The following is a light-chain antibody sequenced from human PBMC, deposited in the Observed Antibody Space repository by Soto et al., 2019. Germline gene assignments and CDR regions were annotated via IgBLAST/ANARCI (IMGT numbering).Light chain of an antibody. V-gene: IGKV1-39*01. J-gene: IGKJ4*01. CDR3: QQIYSAPLT. Sequence: DIQMTQAPSSLFASVGDSVTITCRASQTITTYLNWYRQKPGKAPKRLIYAASSLQSGVPSRFSGSGSETEFTLTISSLQPEDFATYFCQQIYSAPLTFGGGTKVEI. CDR1: QTITTY. CDR2: AAS.